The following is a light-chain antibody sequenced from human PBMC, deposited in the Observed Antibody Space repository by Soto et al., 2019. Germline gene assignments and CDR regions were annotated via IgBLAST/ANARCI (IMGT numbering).Light chain of an antibody. CDR2: AAS. CDR3: QQYNNWPTWT. Sequence: VMAQSPATLTVSPGESATLSCRASQSISSYLDWYQQKPGKAPRLLIYAASSMATGIPSRFSGSGSGTDFTLTISSLQAEDSAVYFCQQYNNWPTWTFGQGTKVDIK. CDR1: QSISSY. J-gene: IGKJ1*01. V-gene: IGKV3D-15*01.